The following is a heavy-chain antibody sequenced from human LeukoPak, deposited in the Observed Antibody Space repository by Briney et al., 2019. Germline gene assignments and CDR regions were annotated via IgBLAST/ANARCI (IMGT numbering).Heavy chain of an antibody. CDR3: AELGITMIGGV. D-gene: IGHD3-10*02. CDR2: ISSSGSTI. CDR1: GFTFSSYE. J-gene: IGHJ6*04. Sequence: GGSLRLSCAASGFTFSSYEMNWVRQAPGKGLEWVSYISSSGSTIYYADSVKGRFTISRDNAKNPLYLQMNSPRAEDTAVYYCAELGITMIGGVWGKGATVTISS. V-gene: IGHV3-48*03.